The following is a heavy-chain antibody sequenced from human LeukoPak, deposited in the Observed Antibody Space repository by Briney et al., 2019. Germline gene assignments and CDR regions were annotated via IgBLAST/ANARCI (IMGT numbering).Heavy chain of an antibody. Sequence: PGGSLRLSCAASGFTFRSYWMTWVRQAPGKGLEWVANIKQDGSEKYYVDSVKGRFTISRDNAKNSLYLQMNSLRAEDTAMYYCARDDSGGYWIPDQWGQGTLVTVSS. CDR3: ARDDSGGYWIPDQ. J-gene: IGHJ4*02. CDR1: GFTFRSYW. CDR2: IKQDGSEK. D-gene: IGHD3-10*01. V-gene: IGHV3-7*01.